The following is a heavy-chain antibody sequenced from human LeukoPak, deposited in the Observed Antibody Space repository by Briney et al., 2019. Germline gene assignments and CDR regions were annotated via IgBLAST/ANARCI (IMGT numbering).Heavy chain of an antibody. J-gene: IGHJ4*02. D-gene: IGHD2-15*01. CDR3: ARAWCSGGSCYDY. V-gene: IGHV4-61*05. Sequence: SETLSLTCTVSGGSISSSNFYWGWIRQPPGKGLEWIGYIYYSGSTNYNPSLKSRVTISVDTSKNQFSLKLSSVTAADTAVYYCARAWCSGGSCYDYWGQGTLVTVSS. CDR1: GGSISSSNFY. CDR2: IYYSGST.